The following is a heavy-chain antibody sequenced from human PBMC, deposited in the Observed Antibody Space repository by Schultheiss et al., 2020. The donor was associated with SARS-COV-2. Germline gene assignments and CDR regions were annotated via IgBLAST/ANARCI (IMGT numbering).Heavy chain of an antibody. J-gene: IGHJ4*02. V-gene: IGHV1-2*02. CDR2: IIPIFGTA. CDR1: GYTFTGYY. D-gene: IGHD4-17*01. Sequence: ASVKVSCKASGYTFTGYYMHWVRQAPGQGLEWMGAIIPIFGTANYAQKFQGRVTMTTDTSTSTAYMELRSLRSDDTAVYYCARTKIDYGDYSDDYWGQGTLVTVSS. CDR3: ARTKIDYGDYSDDY.